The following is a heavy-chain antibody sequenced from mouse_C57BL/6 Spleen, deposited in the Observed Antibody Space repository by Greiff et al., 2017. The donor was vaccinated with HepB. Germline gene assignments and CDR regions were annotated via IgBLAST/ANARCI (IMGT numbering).Heavy chain of an antibody. D-gene: IGHD2-4*01. CDR3: ARCGDYDVGDY. J-gene: IGHJ4*01. Sequence: QVQLQQSGAELVRPGTSVKVSCKASGYAFTNYLIEWVKQRPGQGLEWIGVINPGSGGTNYNEKFKGKATLTADKSSSTAYMQLSSLTSEDSAVYFCARCGDYDVGDYWGQGTSVTVSS. V-gene: IGHV1-54*01. CDR1: GYAFTNYL. CDR2: INPGSGGT.